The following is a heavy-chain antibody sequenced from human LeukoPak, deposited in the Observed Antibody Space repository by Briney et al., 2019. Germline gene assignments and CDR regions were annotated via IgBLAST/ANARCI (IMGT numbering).Heavy chain of an antibody. CDR2: ISGSGGST. CDR3: AKDLHSSGWNEYFQH. V-gene: IGHV3-23*01. CDR1: GFTFSSYA. J-gene: IGHJ1*01. D-gene: IGHD6-19*01. Sequence: GGSLRLSCAASGFTFSSYAMSWVRQAPGKGLEWVPTISGSGGSTYYADSVKGRFTISRDNSKNTLYLQMHSLRAEDTAVYYCAKDLHSSGWNEYFQHWGQGTLVTVSS.